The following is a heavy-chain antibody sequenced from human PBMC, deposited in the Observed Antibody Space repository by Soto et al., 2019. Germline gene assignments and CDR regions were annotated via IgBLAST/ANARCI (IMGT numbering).Heavy chain of an antibody. CDR1: GYTFTGYY. CDR2: INPNSGGT. J-gene: IGHJ3*02. CDR3: AREIAKKERAFDI. D-gene: IGHD2-21*01. Sequence: ASVKVSCKASGYTFTGYYMHWVRQAPGQGLEWMGWINPNSGGTNYAQKFQGWVTMTRDTSISTAYMELSRLRSDDTAVYYCAREIAKKERAFDIWGQGTMVTVS. V-gene: IGHV1-2*04.